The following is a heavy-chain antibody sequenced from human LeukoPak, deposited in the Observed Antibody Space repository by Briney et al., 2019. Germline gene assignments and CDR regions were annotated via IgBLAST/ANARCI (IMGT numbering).Heavy chain of an antibody. Sequence: GGSLRLSCVGSGFTFSSYGIHWVRQLPGKGPEWVAIISYDGSSEFYADSVKGRFKISRDNSKNTVNLQMNSLGVEDTAVYYCAKGLGPLVRGVVPRTYYMDVWGRGTTVTVSS. V-gene: IGHV3-30*18. D-gene: IGHD3-10*01. CDR3: AKGLGPLVRGVVPRTYYMDV. CDR2: ISYDGSSE. J-gene: IGHJ6*03. CDR1: GFTFSSYG.